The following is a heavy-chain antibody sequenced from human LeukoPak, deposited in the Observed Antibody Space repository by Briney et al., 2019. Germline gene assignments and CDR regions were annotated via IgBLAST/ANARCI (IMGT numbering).Heavy chain of an antibody. D-gene: IGHD3-10*01. CDR2: IIPIFGTA. J-gene: IGHJ6*03. CDR3: ARDAEITMVRDHYYYYYMDV. CDR1: GGTFSSYA. V-gene: IGHV1-69*13. Sequence: GASVKVSCKASGGTFSSYAISWVRQAPGQGLEWMGGIIPIFGTANYAQKFQGRVTITADESTSTAYMELSSLRSEDTAVYYCARDAEITMVRDHYYYYYMDVWGKGTTVTVSS.